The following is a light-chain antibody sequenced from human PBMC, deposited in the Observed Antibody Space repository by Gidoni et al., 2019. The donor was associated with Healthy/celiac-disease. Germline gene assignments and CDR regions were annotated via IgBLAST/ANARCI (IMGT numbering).Light chain of an antibody. J-gene: IGKJ1*01. Sequence: DIQMTQSPSTLSASVGDRVTITCRASQSISSWLAWYQQKPGKAPKLLIYKASSLESVVPSRFSGSGSGTEFPLTISSLPPDDFATYYCQQYNSYSLTFGQGTKVEIK. CDR2: KAS. V-gene: IGKV1-5*03. CDR1: QSISSW. CDR3: QQYNSYSLT.